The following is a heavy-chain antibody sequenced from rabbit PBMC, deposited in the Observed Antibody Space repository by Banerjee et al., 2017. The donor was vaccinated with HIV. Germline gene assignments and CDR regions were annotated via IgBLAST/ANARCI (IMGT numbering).Heavy chain of an antibody. CDR2: IHTDSSGTT. D-gene: IGHD6-1*01. Sequence: QEQLVESGGGLVTLGGSLKVTCKASGIDFSSSYYMCWVRQTPGKGLEWSACIHTDSSGTTRYASWVNGRFTISRSTSLNTVDLKMTSLTAADTATYFCARGGPSGYGGYGYVTEGYRLWGPGTLVTVS. CDR3: ARGGPSGYGGYGYVTEGYRL. V-gene: IGHV1S43*01. CDR1: GIDFSSSYY. J-gene: IGHJ4*01.